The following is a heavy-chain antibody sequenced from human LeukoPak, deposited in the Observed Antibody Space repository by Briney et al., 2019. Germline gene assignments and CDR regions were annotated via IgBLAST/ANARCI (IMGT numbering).Heavy chain of an antibody. Sequence: GGSLRLSCAASGFTFNSYWMHWVRQAPGKGLEWVSYISSSGSTIYYADSVKGRFTISRDNAKNSLYLQMNSLRAEDTAVYYCAELGITMIGGVWGKGTTVTISS. CDR1: GFTFNSYW. D-gene: IGHD3-10*02. CDR2: ISSSGSTI. V-gene: IGHV3-48*04. CDR3: AELGITMIGGV. J-gene: IGHJ6*04.